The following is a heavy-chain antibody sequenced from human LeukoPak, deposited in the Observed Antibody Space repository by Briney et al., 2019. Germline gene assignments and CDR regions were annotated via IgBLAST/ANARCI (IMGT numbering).Heavy chain of an antibody. J-gene: IGHJ4*02. V-gene: IGHV4-38-2*02. CDR1: GDSISSGNY. CDR3: ARHKEANFDY. CDR2: IFHTGST. Sequence: SETLSLTCTVSGDSISSGNYWGWIRQPPGKGLEWIGSIFHTGSTYYNLSLKSRVTISVDTSKNQFSLRLSSVTAADTAVYYCARHKEANFDYWGQGTLVTVSS.